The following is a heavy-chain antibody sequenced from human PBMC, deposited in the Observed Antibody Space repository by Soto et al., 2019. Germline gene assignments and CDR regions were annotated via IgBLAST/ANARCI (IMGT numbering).Heavy chain of an antibody. V-gene: IGHV1-69*04. D-gene: IGHD1-26*01. CDR2: IIPILGIA. J-gene: IGHJ5*02. CDR3: AREPGSYPRWFDP. Sequence: GASVKVSCKASGGAFSSYTISWVRQAPGQGLEWMGRIIPILGIANYAQKFQGRVTITADKSTSTAYMELSSLRSEDTAVYYCAREPGSYPRWFDPWGQGTLVTVSS. CDR1: GGAFSSYT.